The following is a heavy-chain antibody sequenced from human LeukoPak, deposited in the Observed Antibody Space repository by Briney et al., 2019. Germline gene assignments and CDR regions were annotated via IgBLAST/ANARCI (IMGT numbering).Heavy chain of an antibody. Sequence: PGESLRLSCAASGFTFSSYWMHWVRQAPGKGLVWVSRINSDGSFTDYADSVKGRFTISRDNAKNTLYLQMNSLRAEDTAVYYCAKDVDYYDSSGYYSLNLFDYWGQGTLVTVSS. CDR1: GFTFSSYW. V-gene: IGHV3-74*01. CDR3: AKDVDYYDSSGYYSLNLFDY. CDR2: INSDGSFT. D-gene: IGHD3-22*01. J-gene: IGHJ4*02.